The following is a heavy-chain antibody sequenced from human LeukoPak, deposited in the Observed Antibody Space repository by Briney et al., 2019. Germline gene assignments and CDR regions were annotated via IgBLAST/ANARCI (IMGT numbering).Heavy chain of an antibody. CDR2: IKQDGSEK. CDR1: GFTFSSYW. CDR3: ARDSSSGSYLSYGMDV. D-gene: IGHD1-26*01. Sequence: GGSLRLSCAASGFTFSSYWMSWVRQAPGKGLEWVANIKQDGSEKYYVDSVKGRFTISRDNAKNSLYLQMNSLRAEDTAVYYCARDSSSGSYLSYGMDVWGQGTTVTVSS. V-gene: IGHV3-7*01. J-gene: IGHJ6*02.